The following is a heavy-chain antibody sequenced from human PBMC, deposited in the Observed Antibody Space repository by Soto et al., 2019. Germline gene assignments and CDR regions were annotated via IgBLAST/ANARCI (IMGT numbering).Heavy chain of an antibody. Sequence: GGSLRLSCAASGFTFSSYAMSWVRQAPGKGLEWVSAISGSGGSTYYADSVKGRFTISRDNSKNTLYLQMNSLRAEDTAVYYCAKDSPSYSNYVSPFDYWGQGTLVTVSS. CDR3: AKDSPSYSNYVSPFDY. CDR2: ISGSGGST. D-gene: IGHD4-4*01. V-gene: IGHV3-23*01. CDR1: GFTFSSYA. J-gene: IGHJ4*02.